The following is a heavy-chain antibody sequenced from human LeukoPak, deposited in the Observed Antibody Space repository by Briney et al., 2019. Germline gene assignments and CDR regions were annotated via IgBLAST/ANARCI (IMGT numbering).Heavy chain of an antibody. CDR3: TADSRL. Sequence: GGSLRLSCAVSGFTFNTAWMSWVRQAPGKGLEYIGRIKSKTDGGTTYYAAPVKGRFTISRDDSKNTLYLQMNGLKIEDTALYYCTADSRLWGQGTLVTVSS. J-gene: IGHJ1*01. V-gene: IGHV3-15*01. CDR1: GFTFNTAW. CDR2: IKSKTDGGTT.